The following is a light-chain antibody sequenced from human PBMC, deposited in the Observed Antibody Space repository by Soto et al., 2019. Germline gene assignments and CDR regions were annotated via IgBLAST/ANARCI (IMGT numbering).Light chain of an antibody. CDR3: QQSYSTPQT. Sequence: DIQMTQSPSTLSASVGDRVTITCRAIQSISRWLAWYQQKPGKAPKLLMYDASSLESGVPSRFSGSGSGTDFTLTISSLQPEDFATYYCQQSYSTPQTFGQGTKVDIK. CDR2: DAS. V-gene: IGKV1-5*01. CDR1: QSISRW. J-gene: IGKJ1*01.